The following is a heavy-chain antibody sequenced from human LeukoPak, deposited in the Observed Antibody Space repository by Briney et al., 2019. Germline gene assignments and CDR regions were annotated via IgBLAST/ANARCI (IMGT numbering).Heavy chain of an antibody. CDR2: ISGDGNIQ. J-gene: IGHJ4*02. D-gene: IGHD1-26*01. Sequence: GRSLRLSCAASGFTFSSYAMHWVRQAPGKGLEWVAVISGDGNIQLYSDSVKGRFTISRDTSKTTLYLQMNSLRAEDTAVYYCAKDLLPGAPDYFDYWGQGTLVTVSS. V-gene: IGHV3-30-3*01. CDR3: AKDLLPGAPDYFDY. CDR1: GFTFSSYA.